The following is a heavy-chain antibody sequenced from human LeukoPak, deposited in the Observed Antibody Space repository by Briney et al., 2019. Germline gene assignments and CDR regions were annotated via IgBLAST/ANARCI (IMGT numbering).Heavy chain of an antibody. V-gene: IGHV4-39*07. CDR2: IYYSGST. D-gene: IGHD3-10*01. CDR3: ARDARFEYFRTYYYCYMDV. J-gene: IGHJ6*03. CDR1: GGSISSSSYY. Sequence: PSETLSLTCTVSGGSISSSSYYWGWIRQPPGKGLEWIGSIYYSGSTYYNPSLKSRVTMSVDTSKNQFSLKLSSVTAADTAVYYCARDARFEYFRTYYYCYMDVWGKGTTVTISS.